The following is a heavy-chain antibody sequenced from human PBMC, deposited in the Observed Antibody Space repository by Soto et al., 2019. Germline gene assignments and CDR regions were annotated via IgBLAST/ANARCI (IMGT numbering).Heavy chain of an antibody. CDR3: ARHVPYCSDTSHCAYGMDV. J-gene: IGHJ6*02. D-gene: IGHD2-2*01. CDR1: AGSISSYY. Sequence: SETLSLTCTVSAGSISSYYWSWIRQPPGKGLERIGYIYYRGSTNYNPSIKSRVTISVDTSKNQFSMKLSSVTAANTAVYYCARHVPYCSDTSHCAYGMDVWGQGTTVT. V-gene: IGHV4-59*08. CDR2: IYYRGST.